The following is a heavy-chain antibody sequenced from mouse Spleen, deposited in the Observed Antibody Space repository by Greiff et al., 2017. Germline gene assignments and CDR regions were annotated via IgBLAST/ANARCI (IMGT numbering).Heavy chain of an antibody. Sequence: QVQLQQPGAELVMPGASVKLSCKASGYTFTSYWMHWVKQRPGQGLEWIGEIDPSDSYTNYNQKFKGKATLTVDKSSSTAYMQLSSLTSEDSAVYYCARGGNYLRAMDYWGQGTSVTVSS. D-gene: IGHD2-1*01. CDR2: IDPSDSYT. CDR1: GYTFTSYW. V-gene: IGHV1-69*01. CDR3: ARGGNYLRAMDY. J-gene: IGHJ4*01.